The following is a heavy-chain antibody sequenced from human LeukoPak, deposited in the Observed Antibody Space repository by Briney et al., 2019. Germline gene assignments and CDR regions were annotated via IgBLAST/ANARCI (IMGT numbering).Heavy chain of an antibody. Sequence: PSETLSLTCTVSGGSISSSSYYWGWIRQPPGKGLEWIGSIYYSGSTYYNPSLKSRVTISVDTSKNQFSLKLSSVTAADTAVYYCARRGGYYDSSGYYDPPIDYWGQGTLVTVSS. CDR1: GGSISSSSYY. V-gene: IGHV4-39*01. CDR2: IYYSGST. CDR3: ARRGGYYDSSGYYDPPIDY. J-gene: IGHJ4*02. D-gene: IGHD3-22*01.